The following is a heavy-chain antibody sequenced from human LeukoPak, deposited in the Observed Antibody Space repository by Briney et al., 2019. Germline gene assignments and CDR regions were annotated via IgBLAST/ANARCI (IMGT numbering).Heavy chain of an antibody. V-gene: IGHV1-18*01. CDR1: GYRFTSYG. D-gene: IGHD2-15*01. CDR3: AREGYCSGGICYSTMNWFDP. CDR2: ISAYNGNT. Sequence: GASVKVSCKASGYRFTSYGITWVRQAPGQGLEWMGWISAYNGNTNYEQKVQGRVTLTTDTSTSTAYMGLRSLRSDDTAVYYCAREGYCSGGICYSTMNWFDPWGQGTLVTVSS. J-gene: IGHJ5*02.